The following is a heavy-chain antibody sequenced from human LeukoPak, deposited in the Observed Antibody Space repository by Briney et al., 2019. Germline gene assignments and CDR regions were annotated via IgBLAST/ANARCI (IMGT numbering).Heavy chain of an antibody. CDR2: IYYSGST. D-gene: IGHD5-12*01. J-gene: IGHJ4*02. Sequence: PSETLSLICTVSGGSISSYYWSWIRQPPGKGLEWIGYIYYSGSTNYNPSLKSRVTISVDTSKNQFSLKLSSVTAADTAMYYCARVSGYDWESFYDYWGQGSLVTVSS. CDR1: GGSISSYY. V-gene: IGHV4-59*01. CDR3: ARVSGYDWESFYDY.